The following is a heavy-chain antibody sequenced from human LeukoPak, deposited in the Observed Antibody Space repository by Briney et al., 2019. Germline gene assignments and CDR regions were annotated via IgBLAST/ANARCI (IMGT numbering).Heavy chain of an antibody. J-gene: IGHJ4*02. CDR3: AKDPTMIVVVIPDY. V-gene: IGHV1-18*01. D-gene: IGHD3-22*01. CDR1: GYTFTSYG. CDR2: ISAYNGNT. Sequence: ASVKVSCKASGYTFTSYGISCVRQAPGQGLEWMGWISAYNGNTNYAQKLQGRVTMTTDTSTSTAYMELRSLRSDDTAVYYCAKDPTMIVVVIPDYWGQGTLVTVSS.